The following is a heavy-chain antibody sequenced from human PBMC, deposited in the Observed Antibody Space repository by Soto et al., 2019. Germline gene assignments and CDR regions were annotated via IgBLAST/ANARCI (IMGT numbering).Heavy chain of an antibody. CDR3: ARHTPAISISDH. D-gene: IGHD2-15*01. J-gene: IGHJ4*02. Sequence: SETLSLTCTVAGGYVSSGSYYWSWIQQPPGKGLEWIGYIYYSGSTNYNPSLKSRVTISVDTSKNQFSLKLSSVTAADTAVYYCARHTPAISISDHWGQGTLVTVSS. CDR2: IYYSGST. CDR1: GGYVSSGSYY. V-gene: IGHV4-61*01.